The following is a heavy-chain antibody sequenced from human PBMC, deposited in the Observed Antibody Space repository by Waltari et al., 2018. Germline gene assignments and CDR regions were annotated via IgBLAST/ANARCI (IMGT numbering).Heavy chain of an antibody. CDR2: ISSSSSYI. CDR1: GFTFSSYS. CDR3: ASEDSSGYYD. D-gene: IGHD3-22*01. J-gene: IGHJ4*02. V-gene: IGHV3-21*01. Sequence: EVQLVESGGGLVKPGGSLRLSCAASGFTFSSYSMNWVRQAPGKGLEWVSSISSSSSYIYYADSVKGLFTISRDNAKNSLYLQMNSLRAEDTAVYYCASEDSSGYYDWGQGTLVTVSS.